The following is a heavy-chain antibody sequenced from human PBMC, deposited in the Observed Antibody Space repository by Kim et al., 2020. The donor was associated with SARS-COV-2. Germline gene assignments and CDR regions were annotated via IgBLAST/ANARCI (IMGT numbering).Heavy chain of an antibody. CDR3: AREWVNWGSETGYFDL. V-gene: IGHV3-30*01. Sequence: SVKGRFTISRDNSKNTLYLQMNSLRAEDTAVYYCAREWVNWGSETGYFDLWGRGTLVTVSS. D-gene: IGHD7-27*01. J-gene: IGHJ2*01.